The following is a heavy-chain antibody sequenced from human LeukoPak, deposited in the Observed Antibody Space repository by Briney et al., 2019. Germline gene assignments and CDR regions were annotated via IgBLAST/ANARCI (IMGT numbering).Heavy chain of an antibody. Sequence: GGSLRPFCAASGFTFSSYAMSWVRQAPGKGLELVSAISGSGGSTYYADSVKGRFTISRDNSKNTLYLQMNSLRAEDTAVYYCAKDRITVFGVVPDVWGKGTTVTVSS. V-gene: IGHV3-23*01. CDR1: GFTFSSYA. J-gene: IGHJ6*04. CDR2: ISGSGGST. D-gene: IGHD3-3*01. CDR3: AKDRITVFGVVPDV.